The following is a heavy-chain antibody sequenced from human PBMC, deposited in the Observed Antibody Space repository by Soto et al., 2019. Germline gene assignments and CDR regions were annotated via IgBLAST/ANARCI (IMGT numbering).Heavy chain of an antibody. D-gene: IGHD3-16*02. J-gene: IGHJ4*02. V-gene: IGHV4-34*01. CDR2: INHSGST. Sequence: PSETLSLTCAVYGGSFSGYYWSWIRQPPGKGLERIGEINHSGSTNYNPSLKSRVTISVDTSKNQFSLKLSSVTAADTAVYYCARAGSAYDYVWGSYRYPRDFDYWGQGTLVTVSS. CDR1: GGSFSGYY. CDR3: ARAGSAYDYVWGSYRYPRDFDY.